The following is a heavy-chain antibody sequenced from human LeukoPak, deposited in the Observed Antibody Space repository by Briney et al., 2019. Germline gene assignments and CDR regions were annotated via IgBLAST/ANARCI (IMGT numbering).Heavy chain of an antibody. Sequence: GRSLRLSCAASGFTFSSYAMHWVRQAPGKGLEWVAAISYDGSNKYYADSVKGRFTISRDNSKSTLYLHMNSLRAEDTAIYYCAKQRSEVPVAASNYWGQGTLVTVSS. D-gene: IGHD2-8*01. V-gene: IGHV3-30-3*01. J-gene: IGHJ4*02. CDR1: GFTFSSYA. CDR3: AKQRSEVPVAASNY. CDR2: ISYDGSNK.